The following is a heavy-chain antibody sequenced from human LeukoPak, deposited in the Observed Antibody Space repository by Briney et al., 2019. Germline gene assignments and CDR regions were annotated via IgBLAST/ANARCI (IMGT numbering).Heavy chain of an antibody. Sequence: PSKTLSLTCTVSGGSISSYYWSWIRQPAGKGLEWIGRIYTSGSTNYNPSLKSRVTMSVDTSKDQFSLKLSSVTAADMAVYYCARSEGIAVANFDYWGQGTLVTVSS. CDR2: IYTSGST. J-gene: IGHJ4*02. CDR3: ARSEGIAVANFDY. CDR1: GGSISSYY. V-gene: IGHV4-4*07. D-gene: IGHD6-19*01.